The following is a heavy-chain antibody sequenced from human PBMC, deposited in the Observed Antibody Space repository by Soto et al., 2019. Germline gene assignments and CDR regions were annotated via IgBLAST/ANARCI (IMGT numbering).Heavy chain of an antibody. CDR3: AKTSSSGWYYPWFDP. CDR2: ISYDGSNK. J-gene: IGHJ5*02. V-gene: IGHV3-30*18. Sequence: QVQLVESGGGVVQPGRSLRLSCAASGFSFSTYGMLWVRQAPGKGLEWVAVISYDGSNKYYADSVKGRFTISRDNSKNTVYLQMNSLRDEDTAVYYCAKTSSSGWYYPWFDPWGQGTLVTVSS. CDR1: GFSFSTYG. D-gene: IGHD6-19*01.